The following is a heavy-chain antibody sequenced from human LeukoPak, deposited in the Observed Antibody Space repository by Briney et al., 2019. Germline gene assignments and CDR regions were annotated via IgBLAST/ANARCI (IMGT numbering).Heavy chain of an antibody. J-gene: IGHJ3*02. V-gene: IGHV1-18*01. CDR3: ARDLSSHYYDAMNWEDAFDI. Sequence: ASVKVSCKASGGTFSSYGISWVRQAPGQGLEWMGWISAYNGNTNYAQKLQGRVTMTTDTSTSTAYMELRSLRSDDTAVYYCARDLSSHYYDAMNWEDAFDIWGQGTMVTVSS. D-gene: IGHD3-22*01. CDR2: ISAYNGNT. CDR1: GGTFSSYG.